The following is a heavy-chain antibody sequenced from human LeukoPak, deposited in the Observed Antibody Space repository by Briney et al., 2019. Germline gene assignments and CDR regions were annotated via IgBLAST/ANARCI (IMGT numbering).Heavy chain of an antibody. J-gene: IGHJ6*03. CDR2: INHSGST. CDR3: ARERVGNLYYYYMDV. D-gene: IGHD1-26*01. V-gene: IGHV4-34*01. CDR1: GGSFSGYY. Sequence: PSETLSLTCAVYGGSFSGYYWSWIRQPPGKGLEWIGEINHSGSTNYNPSLKSRVTMSVDTSKNQFSLKLSSVTAADTAVYYCARERVGNLYYYYMDVWGKGTTVTISS.